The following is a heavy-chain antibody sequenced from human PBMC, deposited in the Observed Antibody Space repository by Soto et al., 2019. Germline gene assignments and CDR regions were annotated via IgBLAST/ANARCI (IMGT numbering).Heavy chain of an antibody. J-gene: IGHJ4*02. CDR1: GGPISRANYY. V-gene: IGHV4-31*03. Sequence: QVNLQESGPGLVKPSQTLSLTCIFSGGPISRANYYWSWFRQHPGKALEWIGYINYSGSSYYNPAPRSRVTISVDTSKNQFSLKLSSVTAADTAVYYCAREGGIVGATAADYWGQGTLVTVSS. CDR2: INYSGSS. D-gene: IGHD1-26*01. CDR3: AREGGIVGATAADY.